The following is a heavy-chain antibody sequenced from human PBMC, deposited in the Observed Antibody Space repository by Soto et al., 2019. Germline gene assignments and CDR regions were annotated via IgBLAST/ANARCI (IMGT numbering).Heavy chain of an antibody. Sequence: SETLSLTCTVSGGSISSSSYYWGWIRQPPGKGLEWIGSIYYSGSTYYNPSLKSRVTISVDTSKNQFSLKLSSVTAADTAVYYCASPYGDYALLDVWGKRTKVTVSS. V-gene: IGHV4-39*01. CDR2: IYYSGST. J-gene: IGHJ6*04. D-gene: IGHD4-17*01. CDR3: ASPYGDYALLDV. CDR1: GGSISSSSYY.